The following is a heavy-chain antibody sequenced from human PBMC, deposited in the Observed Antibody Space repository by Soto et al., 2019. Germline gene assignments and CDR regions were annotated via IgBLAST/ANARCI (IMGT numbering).Heavy chain of an antibody. D-gene: IGHD3-10*01. CDR1: GGSFSGYY. J-gene: IGHJ4*02. CDR3: ARGPNYYGSGSYYNAWYYFDY. Sequence: SETLSLTCAVYGGSFSGYYWSWIRQPPGKGLEWIGEINHSGSTNYNPSLKSRVTISVDTSKNQFSLKLSSVTAADTAVYYCARGPNYYGSGSYYNAWYYFDYWGQGTLVTVSS. CDR2: INHSGST. V-gene: IGHV4-34*01.